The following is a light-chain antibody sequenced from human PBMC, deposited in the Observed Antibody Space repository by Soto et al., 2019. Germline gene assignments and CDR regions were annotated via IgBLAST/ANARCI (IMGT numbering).Light chain of an antibody. CDR3: QQANSFPLS. J-gene: IGKJ4*01. CDR1: QGIRSW. CDR2: AAS. V-gene: IGKV1-12*01. Sequence: DIQMTQSPSSVSASVGYRFTITCRASQGIRSWLDWYQQKPGRAPKLLIYAASSLQGGAPSRFTGSGSGTDLTITITGMKTDDVETYYCQQANSFPLSFGGGTKVDIK.